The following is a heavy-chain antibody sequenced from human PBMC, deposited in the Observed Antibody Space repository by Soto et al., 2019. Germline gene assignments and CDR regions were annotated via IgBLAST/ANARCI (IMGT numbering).Heavy chain of an antibody. J-gene: IGHJ6*02. V-gene: IGHV3-33*01. Sequence: GGSLRLSCAASGFTFSSYGMHWVRQAPGKGLEWVAVIWYDGSNKYYADSVKGRFTISRDNSKNTLYLQMNSLRAEDTAVYYCARTEYSSSTWGYYYYYGMDVWGQGTTVTVSS. CDR3: ARTEYSSSTWGYYYYYGMDV. D-gene: IGHD6-6*01. CDR1: GFTFSSYG. CDR2: IWYDGSNK.